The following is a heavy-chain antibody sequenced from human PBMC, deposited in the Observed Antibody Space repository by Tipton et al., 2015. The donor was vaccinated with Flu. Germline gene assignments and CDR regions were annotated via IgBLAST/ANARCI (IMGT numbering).Heavy chain of an antibody. CDR3: ARDRGFGAYTFDY. D-gene: IGHD3-10*01. CDR1: GYTFTNYN. J-gene: IGHJ4*02. V-gene: IGHV1-46*01. Sequence: QVQLVQSGAEMKKPGASVRISCTASGYTFTNYNMHWVRQAPGQGPEWMGIIYPSGGGTTYAQRFKGRVTLTRDKSTNTVYMELSSLRSDDTAFYYCARDRGFGAYTFDYWGQGTLVTVAS. CDR2: IYPSGGGT.